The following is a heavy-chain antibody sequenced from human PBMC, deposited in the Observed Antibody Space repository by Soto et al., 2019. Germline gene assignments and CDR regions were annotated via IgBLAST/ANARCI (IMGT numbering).Heavy chain of an antibody. CDR2: IIPLFGTT. D-gene: IGHD3-10*01. V-gene: IGHV1-69*01. CDR3: AAELGFGKLSVV. CDR1: GDTFKNCV. J-gene: IGHJ6*02. Sequence: QVQVVQSGVEVRRPGSSVKVSCKASGDTFKNCVISWVRQAPGQGLEWMGGIIPLFGTTDFAQRFQGRLTITTEESTTTAYMELSRLRSEDKAPYSCAAELGFGKLSVVWGQGTTVIVSS.